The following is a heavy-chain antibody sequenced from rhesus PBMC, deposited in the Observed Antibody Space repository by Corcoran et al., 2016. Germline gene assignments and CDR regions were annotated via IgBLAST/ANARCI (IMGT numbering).Heavy chain of an antibody. CDR1: GFTFSSYG. V-gene: IGHV3S5*01. CDR3: ARDSGS. CDR2: IISGEDST. J-gene: IGHJ4*01. Sequence: EVQLVETGGGLVQPGGSLKLSCAASGFTFSSYGMNWVRQAPGKGLEWVVAIISGEDSTYYADSVKGRFTISRDNSKNTLSLQMNSLRAEDTAVYYCARDSGSWGQGVLVTVSS. D-gene: IGHD6-25*01.